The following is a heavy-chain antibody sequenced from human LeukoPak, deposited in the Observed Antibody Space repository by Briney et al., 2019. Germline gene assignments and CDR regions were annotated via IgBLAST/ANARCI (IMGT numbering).Heavy chain of an antibody. CDR1: GYSISSDYY. V-gene: IGHV4-38-2*02. CDR3: ATTKARGGTNWFDP. J-gene: IGHJ5*02. CDR2: IYHSGST. Sequence: PSETLSLTCTVSGYSISSDYYWGWIRQPPGKGLEWIGSIYHSGSTYYNLSLKSRVTISVDTSKNQFSLKLSSVTAADTAVYYCATTKARGGTNWFDPWGQGTLVTVSS. D-gene: IGHD2-15*01.